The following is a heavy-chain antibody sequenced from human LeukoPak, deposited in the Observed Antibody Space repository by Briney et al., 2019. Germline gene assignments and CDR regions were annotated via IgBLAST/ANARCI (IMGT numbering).Heavy chain of an antibody. D-gene: IGHD1-7*01. CDR2: IIPILGIA. CDR1: GGTFSSYA. V-gene: IGHV1-69*04. J-gene: IGHJ5*02. CDR3: ARDLGYNWNYWFDP. Sequence: SVKVSCKASGGTFSSYAISWARQAPGQGLEWMGRIIPILGIANYAQKFQGRVTITADKSTSTAYMELSSLRSEDTAVYYCARDLGYNWNYWFDPWGQGTLVTVSS.